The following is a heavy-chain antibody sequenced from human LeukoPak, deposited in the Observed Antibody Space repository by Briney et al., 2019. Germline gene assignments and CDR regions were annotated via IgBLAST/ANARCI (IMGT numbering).Heavy chain of an antibody. D-gene: IGHD6-13*01. CDR2: IIPIFGTA. J-gene: IGHJ4*02. Sequence: ASVKVSCKASGYTFTGYYMHWVRQAPGQGLEWMGRIIPIFGTANYAQKFQGRVTITTDESTSTAYMELSSLRSEDTAVYYCARVSPFEPAAGLDYWGQGTLVTVSS. CDR1: GYTFTGYY. V-gene: IGHV1-69*05. CDR3: ARVSPFEPAAGLDY.